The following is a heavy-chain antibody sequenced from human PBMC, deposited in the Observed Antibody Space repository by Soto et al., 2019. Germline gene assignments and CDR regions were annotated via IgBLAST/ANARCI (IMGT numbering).Heavy chain of an antibody. CDR2: IYSDGSRT. V-gene: IGHV3-74*01. CDR1: GFTFSRYW. D-gene: IGHD4-17*01. J-gene: IGHJ6*02. Sequence: EVQLVESGGGLVQPGGSLRLSCAASGFTFSRYWMHWVRQAPGKGLVWVSRIYSDGSRTTYADPVKGRFTISRDNAKNTGYLAMDRLGAGDTGVFYWGRGGGGDDYGANYGMDVWGQGTTVTVSS. CDR3: GRGGGGDDYGANYGMDV.